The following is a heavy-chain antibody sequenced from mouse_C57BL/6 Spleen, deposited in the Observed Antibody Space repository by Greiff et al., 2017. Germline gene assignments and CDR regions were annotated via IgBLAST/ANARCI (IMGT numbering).Heavy chain of an antibody. CDR2: ISYDGSN. J-gene: IGHJ3*01. CDR1: GYSITSGYY. Sequence: EVKLQESGPGLVKPSQSLSLTCSVTGYSITSGYYWNWIRQFPGNKLEWMGYISYDGSNNYNPSLKNRISITRDTSKNQFFLKLNSVTTKDTATYYCARGGGYDEKAWFAYWGQGTLVTVSA. D-gene: IGHD2-2*01. CDR3: ARGGGYDEKAWFAY. V-gene: IGHV3-6*01.